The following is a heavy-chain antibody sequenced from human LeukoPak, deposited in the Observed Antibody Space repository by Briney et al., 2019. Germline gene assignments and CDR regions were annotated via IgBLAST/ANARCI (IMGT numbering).Heavy chain of an antibody. CDR1: SGSIFSRNW. CDR2: IFQSGST. J-gene: IGHJ3*02. D-gene: IGHD3-9*01. Sequence: SGTLSLTCSVSSGSIFSRNWWSWVRQSPGKGLEWIGQIFQSGSTSYSPSLKSRVTISMDKSKNQFSLKLSSVTAADTAVYYCASSYDTLTEGPDAFDIWGQGTMVTVSS. CDR3: ASSYDTLTEGPDAFDI. V-gene: IGHV4-4*02.